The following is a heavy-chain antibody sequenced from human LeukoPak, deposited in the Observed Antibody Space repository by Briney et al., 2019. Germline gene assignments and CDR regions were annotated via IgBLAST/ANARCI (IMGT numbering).Heavy chain of an antibody. J-gene: IGHJ4*02. CDR2: ISDSGEST. CDR1: GFTFSSCA. V-gene: IGHV3-23*01. CDR3: ARGAWQGNYFDY. Sequence: GGSLRLSCAASGFTFSSCALSWVRQAPGKGLEWVSSISDSGESTNYADSVKGRFTISRDNAKNTLYLQMNSLRAEDTAVYYCARGAWQGNYFDYWGQGTLVTVSS. D-gene: IGHD3-10*01.